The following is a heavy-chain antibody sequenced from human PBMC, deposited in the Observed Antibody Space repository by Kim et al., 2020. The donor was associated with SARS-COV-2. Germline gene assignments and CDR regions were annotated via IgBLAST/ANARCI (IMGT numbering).Heavy chain of an antibody. V-gene: IGHV4-34*01. CDR1: GDSFSGFY. D-gene: IGHD3-22*01. Sequence: SETLSLTCGVSGDSFSGFYCGWILQPPGKGLEWIVEIHPSGSANYNQSLKSRVTISSDTSKTHLFLILPSVTAADTAVYYCARGRYNDSWGQGTLVPVS. J-gene: IGHJ5*02. CDR3: ARGRYNDS. CDR2: IHPSGSA.